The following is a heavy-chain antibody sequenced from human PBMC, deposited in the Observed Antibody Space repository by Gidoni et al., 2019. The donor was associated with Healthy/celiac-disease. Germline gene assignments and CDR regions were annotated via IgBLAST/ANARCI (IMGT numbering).Heavy chain of an antibody. D-gene: IGHD6-6*01. V-gene: IGHV1-69*01. CDR1: GGTFSSYA. CDR3: ARGSYS. CDR2: YIPIFGTA. Sequence: QVQRVQSGAEVKKPGSSVKVSCKASGGTFSSYAISWVRQAPGQGLEWTGGYIPIFGTANYTQKFQGRITITADESTSTAYMKLGSLRSKDTAVYYCARGSYSWGQGTLVTVSS. J-gene: IGHJ4*02.